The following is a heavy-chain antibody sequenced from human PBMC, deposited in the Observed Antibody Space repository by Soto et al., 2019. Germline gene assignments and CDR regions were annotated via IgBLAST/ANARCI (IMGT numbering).Heavy chain of an antibody. CDR1: GGTFSSYA. CDR3: ARVHDSSGYYLYYYYGMDV. CDR2: IIPIFGTA. Sequence: ASVKVSCKASGGTFSSYAISWVRQAPGQGLEWMGGIIPIFGTANYAQKFQGRVTITADESTSTAYMELSSLRSEDTAVYYCARVHDSSGYYLYYYYGMDVWGQGTTVTVSS. D-gene: IGHD3-22*01. J-gene: IGHJ6*02. V-gene: IGHV1-69*13.